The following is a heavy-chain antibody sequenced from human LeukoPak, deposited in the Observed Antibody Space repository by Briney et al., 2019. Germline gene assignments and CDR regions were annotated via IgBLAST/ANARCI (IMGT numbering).Heavy chain of an antibody. Sequence: GGSLRLSCAASGFTFSSYWMSWVRQAPGKGLECVSNIKQDGSEKYYVDSVKGRFTISRDNAKNSLYLQMNSLRAEDTAVYYCAELGITMIGGVWGKGTTVTISS. V-gene: IGHV3-7*01. CDR2: IKQDGSEK. CDR3: AELGITMIGGV. J-gene: IGHJ6*04. D-gene: IGHD3-10*02. CDR1: GFTFSSYW.